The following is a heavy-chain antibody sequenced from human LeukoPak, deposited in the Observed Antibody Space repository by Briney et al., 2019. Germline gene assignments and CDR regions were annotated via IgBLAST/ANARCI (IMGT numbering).Heavy chain of an antibody. J-gene: IGHJ4*02. V-gene: IGHV4-39*07. CDR3: ARDKAAADRSLDY. D-gene: IGHD6-13*01. Sequence: SETLSLTCTVSGGSISSSSYYWGWIRQPPGKGLEWIGSIYYRGNTYYNPSLKSRVTISVDTSKNQFSLKLSSVTAADTALYYCARDKAAADRSLDYWGQGTLVTGSS. CDR1: GGSISSSSYY. CDR2: IYYRGNT.